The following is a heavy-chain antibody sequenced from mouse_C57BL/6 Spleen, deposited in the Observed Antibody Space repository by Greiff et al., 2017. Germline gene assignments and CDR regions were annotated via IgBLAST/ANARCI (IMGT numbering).Heavy chain of an antibody. J-gene: IGHJ2*01. CDR3: ARYSTTVVATDYFDY. CDR1: GYTFTDYY. Sequence: LEESGAELVRPGASVQLSCKASGYTFTDYYINWVKQRPGQGLEWIARIYPGSGNTYYNEKFKGKATLTAEKSSSTAYMQLSSLTSEDSAVYFCARYSTTVVATDYFDYWGQGTTLTVSS. CDR2: IYPGSGNT. D-gene: IGHD1-1*01. V-gene: IGHV1-76*01.